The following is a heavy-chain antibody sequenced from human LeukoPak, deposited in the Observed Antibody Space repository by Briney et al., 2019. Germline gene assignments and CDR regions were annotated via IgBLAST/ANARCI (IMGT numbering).Heavy chain of an antibody. CDR1: GYTFTNYG. J-gene: IGHJ4*02. CDR3: ARVGEYCTSASCHDY. CDR2: ISAYNGNA. Sequence: ASVKVSCKTSGYTFTNYGISWVRQAPGQGLEWMGCISAYNGNADYAQNLQGRVTMTTDTSTSTAYMELRSLTSDDSAVYYCARVGEYCTSASCHDYWGQGTLVTVSS. V-gene: IGHV1-18*01. D-gene: IGHD2-2*01.